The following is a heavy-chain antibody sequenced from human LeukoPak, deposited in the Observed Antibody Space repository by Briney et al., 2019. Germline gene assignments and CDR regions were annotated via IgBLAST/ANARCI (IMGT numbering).Heavy chain of an antibody. V-gene: IGHV1-18*01. CDR3: ARALESCRGGSCYAYYFDN. CDR1: GYSFTSYG. D-gene: IGHD2-15*01. J-gene: IGHJ4*02. CDR2: ISVYNGNT. Sequence: GASVKVSCKASGYSFTSYGISWVRQAPGQGLEWMGWISVYNGNTNYAQRLQGRVTMTTDTSTSTAYMDLRSLRSDDTAVYYCARALESCRGGSCYAYYFDNWGQGTLVTVSS.